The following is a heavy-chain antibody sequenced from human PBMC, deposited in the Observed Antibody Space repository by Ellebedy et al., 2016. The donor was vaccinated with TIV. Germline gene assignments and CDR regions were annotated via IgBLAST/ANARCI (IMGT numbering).Heavy chain of an antibody. CDR3: ATFRNRDGFDI. CDR2: IYHTGST. Sequence: SETLSLTCTVSGYSISSCNYWGWIRQPPGRGLEWIGSIYHTGSTYYNPSLKRRVTISVDTTKNHPSLRLNSVTAADTALYYCATFRNRDGFDIWGHGTMVTVSS. V-gene: IGHV4-38-2*02. D-gene: IGHD1-14*01. CDR1: GYSISSCNY. J-gene: IGHJ3*02.